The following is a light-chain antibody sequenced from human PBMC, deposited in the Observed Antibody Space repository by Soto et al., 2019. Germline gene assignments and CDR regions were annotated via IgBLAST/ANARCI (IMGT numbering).Light chain of an antibody. Sequence: QSVLTQPPSVSAAAGQKVTISCSGSRSNIGNNYVSWYQQLPETAPILLIYDNDKRPSGIPDRFSGSKSGTSATLGITGLQTGDEADYYCGTWDSRLSAVVFGGGTKLTVL. V-gene: IGLV1-51*01. CDR1: RSNIGNNY. CDR3: GTWDSRLSAVV. J-gene: IGLJ2*01. CDR2: DND.